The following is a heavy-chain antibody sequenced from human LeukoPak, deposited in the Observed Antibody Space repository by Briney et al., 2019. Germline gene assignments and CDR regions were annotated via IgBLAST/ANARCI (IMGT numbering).Heavy chain of an antibody. CDR2: IYYSGST. D-gene: IGHD6-19*01. Sequence: PSETLSLTCAVYVESFSGHYWSWIRQPPGKGLEWIGSIYYSGSTYYNPSLKSRVTMSVDTSKNQFSLKLSSVTAADTAVYYCARDLSLSVGQWPKEGGNWFDPWGQGTLVTVSS. CDR1: VESFSGHY. J-gene: IGHJ5*02. V-gene: IGHV4-34*01. CDR3: ARDLSLSVGQWPKEGGNWFDP.